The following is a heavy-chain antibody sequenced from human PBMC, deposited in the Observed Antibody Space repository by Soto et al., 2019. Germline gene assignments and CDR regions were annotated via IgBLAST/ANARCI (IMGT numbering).Heavy chain of an antibody. CDR3: ATDFTYYDYIWGSYRGYNWFDP. J-gene: IGHJ5*02. CDR1: GYTLTELS. Sequence: ASVKVSCKVSGYTLTELSMHWVRQAPGQGLEWMGRIIPILGIANYAQKFQGRVTITADKSTSTAYMELSSLRSEDTAVYYCATDFTYYDYIWGSYRGYNWFDPWGQGTLVTVSS. V-gene: IGHV1-69*02. CDR2: IIPILGIA. D-gene: IGHD3-16*02.